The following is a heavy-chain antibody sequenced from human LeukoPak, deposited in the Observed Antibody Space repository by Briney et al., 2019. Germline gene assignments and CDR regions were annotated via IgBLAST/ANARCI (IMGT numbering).Heavy chain of an antibody. Sequence: PGGSLRLSCAASGFTFNTHGMPWVRQAPGKGLEWVAAIWFDGSVKHCSDAVKGRFTISRDNSLNTLYLQMNSVRVEDTAMYYCAKDTAIQFLEPAFWGQGTLVTVSS. D-gene: IGHD3-3*01. CDR1: GFTFNTHG. V-gene: IGHV3-33*06. J-gene: IGHJ4*02. CDR2: IWFDGSVK. CDR3: AKDTAIQFLEPAF.